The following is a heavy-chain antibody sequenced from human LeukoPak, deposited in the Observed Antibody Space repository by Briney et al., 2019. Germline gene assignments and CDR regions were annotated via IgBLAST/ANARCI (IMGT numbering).Heavy chain of an antibody. J-gene: IGHJ6*03. CDR1: GGSISSSSYY. D-gene: IGHD2-2*01. Sequence: SETLSLTCTVSGGSISSSSYYWGWIRQPPGKGREWIGSIFYRGSIFYNPPLQSRVTISVDTSKNQFSLKLSSVTAADTAVYYCARGPGCTTTSCYQGIYYYYYMDVWGKGTTVTVSS. V-gene: IGHV4-39*01. CDR2: IFYRGSI. CDR3: ARGPGCTTTSCYQGIYYYYYMDV.